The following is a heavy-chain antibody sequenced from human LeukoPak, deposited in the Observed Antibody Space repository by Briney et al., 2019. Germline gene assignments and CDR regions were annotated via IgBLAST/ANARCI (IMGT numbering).Heavy chain of an antibody. J-gene: IGHJ5*02. CDR1: GRSIGSDSHH. CDR2: IYGSGYA. D-gene: IGHD3-16*01. CDR3: AMGVLIINWFDH. V-gene: IGHV4-61*02. Sequence: PSETLSLTCSVSGRSIGSDSHHWSWIRQPAGKGLEWIGRIYGSGYANYNPSLKSRVTMSVDTSKHQFSLNLASVTASYTAVYYCAMGVLIINWFDHWGRGTLVTVSS.